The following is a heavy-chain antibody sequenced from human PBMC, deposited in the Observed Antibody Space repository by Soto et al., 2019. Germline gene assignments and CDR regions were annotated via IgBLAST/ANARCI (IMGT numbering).Heavy chain of an antibody. V-gene: IGHV4-31*03. CDR3: AIYFRINRPASCFDF. D-gene: IGHD3-9*01. CDR1: GGSLGSGGYY. Sequence: SETLSLTSTVSGGSLGSGGYYWSWIRQHPGKGLEWIGYIYYSGSTYYNPSLKSRVTISVDTSKNQFSLKLSSVTAADTAVYYWAIYFRINRPASCFDFWGPGTLVTVSS. J-gene: IGHJ4*02. CDR2: IYYSGST.